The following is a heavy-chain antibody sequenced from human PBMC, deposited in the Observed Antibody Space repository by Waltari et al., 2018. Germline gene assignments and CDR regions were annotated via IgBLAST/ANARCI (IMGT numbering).Heavy chain of an antibody. V-gene: IGHV4-34*01. CDR2: INPSGST. CDR3: ARQEQQLVSF. D-gene: IGHD6-13*01. J-gene: IGHJ4*02. CDR1: GGSFSGYY. Sequence: QVQLQQWGAGLLKPSEALSLTCAVYGGSFSGYYWSGIRQPPGMGLGWIGEINPSGSTNYNPSLKRRVTISVDTSKNQFSLKLSSVTAADTAVYYCARQEQQLVSFWGQGTLVTVSS.